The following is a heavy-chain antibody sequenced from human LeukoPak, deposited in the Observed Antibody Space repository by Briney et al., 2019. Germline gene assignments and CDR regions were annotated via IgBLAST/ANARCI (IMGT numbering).Heavy chain of an antibody. Sequence: SQTLSLTCAVSGGSISSGGYSWSWIRQPPGKGLEWIGYIYHSGSTYYNPSLKSRVTMSVDTSKNQFSLKLSSVTAADTAVYYCARDSSSWYGGWFDPWGQGTLVTVSS. D-gene: IGHD6-13*01. J-gene: IGHJ5*02. CDR2: IYHSGST. V-gene: IGHV4-30-2*01. CDR3: ARDSSSWYGGWFDP. CDR1: GGSISSGGYS.